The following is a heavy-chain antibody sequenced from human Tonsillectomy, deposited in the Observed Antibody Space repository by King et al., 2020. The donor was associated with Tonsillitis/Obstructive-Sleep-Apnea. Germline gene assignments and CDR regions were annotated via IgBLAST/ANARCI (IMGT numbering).Heavy chain of an antibody. D-gene: IGHD3-22*01. CDR2: ISPYNGDT. Sequence: VQLVESGAEVKKPGASVKVSCTASGYTFSSYGISWVRQAPGQGLEWMGWISPYNGDTNYAQKLQGRVTMTTGTSTSTAYMELRSLRSDDTAVYYCARDSMSHYYDSSAYYTFAYWGQRTLVTVPS. CDR3: ARDSMSHYYDSSAYYTFAY. V-gene: IGHV1-18*01. CDR1: GYTFSSYG. J-gene: IGHJ4*02.